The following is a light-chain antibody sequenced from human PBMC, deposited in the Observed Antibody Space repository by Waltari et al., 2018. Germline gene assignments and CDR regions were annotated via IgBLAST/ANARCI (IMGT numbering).Light chain of an antibody. CDR1: QNINMY. Sequence: DIQMTQSPSMLSASVGDRVTITCRASQNINMYLAWYQQKPGKAPKFVIYDASKSEVPSKCSGSGSGTEFTLTISSLQPDDSATYYCQQYSSSSPWAFGQGTKVEIK. J-gene: IGKJ1*01. CDR2: DAS. V-gene: IGKV1-5*01. CDR3: QQYSSSSPWA.